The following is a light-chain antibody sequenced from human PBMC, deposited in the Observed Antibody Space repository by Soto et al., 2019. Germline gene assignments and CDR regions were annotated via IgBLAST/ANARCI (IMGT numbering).Light chain of an antibody. CDR2: GAS. CDR1: QSIISSY. J-gene: IGKJ2*01. V-gene: IGKV3-20*01. CDR3: QQYASSPYT. Sequence: EIVLTQSPGTLSLSPGERATLSCRASQSIISSYLDWYQQKPGQDPRLLIYGASRRATGIPDRFSGRESGTDFSLTITTLEPEDSAVYFCQQYASSPYTFGQGTKVEIK.